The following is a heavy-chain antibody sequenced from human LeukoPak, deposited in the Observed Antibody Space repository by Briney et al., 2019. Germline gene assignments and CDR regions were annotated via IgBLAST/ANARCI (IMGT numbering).Heavy chain of an antibody. CDR1: GGTFSSYA. V-gene: IGHV1-69*05. CDR3: ARSLARALMTFQSMDV. Sequence: SVKVSCKASGGTFSSYAISWVRQAPGQGLEWMGGIIPIFGTANYAQKFQGRVTITTDESTSTAYMELSSLRSEDTAVYYCARSLARALMTFQSMDVWGKGTTVTVSS. CDR2: IIPIFGTA. D-gene: IGHD2-8*01. J-gene: IGHJ6*04.